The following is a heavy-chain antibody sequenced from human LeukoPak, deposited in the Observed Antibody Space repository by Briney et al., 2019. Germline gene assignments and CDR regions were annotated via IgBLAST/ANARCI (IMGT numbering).Heavy chain of an antibody. D-gene: IGHD3-10*01. CDR1: GFTFSTFT. CDR3: AKDPSITMVRGVIIGIYYFDY. Sequence: GGSLRLSCAASGFTFSTFTMNWVRQAPGKGLEWVSSISTSNTFIYYADAVKGRFTISRDNAKNSLYLQMTSLRVDDTGVYYCAKDPSITMVRGVIIGIYYFDYWGQGTLVTVSS. CDR2: ISTSNTFI. V-gene: IGHV3-21*01. J-gene: IGHJ4*02.